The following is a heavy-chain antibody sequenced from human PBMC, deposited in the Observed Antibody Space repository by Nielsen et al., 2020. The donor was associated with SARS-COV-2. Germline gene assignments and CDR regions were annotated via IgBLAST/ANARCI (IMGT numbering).Heavy chain of an antibody. Sequence: SETLSLTCPVYGGSFSSYYWSWIRQPPGKGLEWIGYIYYSGSTNYNPSLKSPVTISVDTSKNQFSLKLSSVTAADTAVYYCARNDDHDYGDYIDAFDIWGQGTMVTVSS. CDR2: IYYSGST. V-gene: IGHV4-59*08. CDR1: GGSFSSYY. J-gene: IGHJ3*02. D-gene: IGHD4-17*01. CDR3: ARNDDHDYGDYIDAFDI.